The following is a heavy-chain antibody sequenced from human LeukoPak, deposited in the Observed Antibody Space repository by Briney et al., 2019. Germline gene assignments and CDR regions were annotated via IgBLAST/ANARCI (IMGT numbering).Heavy chain of an antibody. CDR1: GFTFSSYE. J-gene: IGHJ3*02. Sequence: GGSLRLSCAASGFTFSSYEMNWVRQAPGKGLEWVSYISSSGSTIYYADSVKGRFTISRDNAKNSLYLQMNSLRAEGTAVYYCASVAAAGTGSAFDIWGQGTMVTVSS. CDR3: ASVAAAGTGSAFDI. CDR2: ISSSGSTI. D-gene: IGHD6-13*01. V-gene: IGHV3-48*03.